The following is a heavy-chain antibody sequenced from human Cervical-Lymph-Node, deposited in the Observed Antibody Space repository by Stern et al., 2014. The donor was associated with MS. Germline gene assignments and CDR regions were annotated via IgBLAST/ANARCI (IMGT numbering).Heavy chain of an antibody. CDR3: GKQVRE. CDR1: GGSVSSDAYY. J-gene: IGHJ4*02. Sequence: QEQLVESGPGLVKPSETLSLTCTVSGGSVSSDAYYWSWIRQSPGKGLEWIGYIYHSGSSSYNPSLKSRVTMSVDTSKNQFSLRLTSVTAADTAVYYCGKQVREWGRGTLVTVSS. V-gene: IGHV4-61*08. CDR2: IYHSGSS.